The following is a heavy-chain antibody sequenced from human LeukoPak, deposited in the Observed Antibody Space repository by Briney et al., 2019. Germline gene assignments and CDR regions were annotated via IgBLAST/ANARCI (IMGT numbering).Heavy chain of an antibody. CDR2: ISGSGGGT. CDR1: GFIFSSYG. CDR3: AKGSHVVVVAATHYFDY. V-gene: IGHV3-23*01. Sequence: GGSLRLSCAASGFIFSSYGMSWVRQAPGKGLEWVSRISGSGGGTHYADSVKGRFTISRDNSKNTLYLQMNSLRAEDTAVYYCAKGSHVVVVAATHYFDYWGQGTLVTVSS. J-gene: IGHJ4*02. D-gene: IGHD2-15*01.